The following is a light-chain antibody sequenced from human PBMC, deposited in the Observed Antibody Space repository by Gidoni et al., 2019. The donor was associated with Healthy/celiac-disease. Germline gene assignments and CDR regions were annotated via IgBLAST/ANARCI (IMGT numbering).Light chain of an antibody. V-gene: IGKV1-5*01. CDR3: KQYNSYPWT. CDR1: QSTSSW. CDR2: DAS. Sequence: DIQLTHSPSTLSASVGDRVTITCRASQSTSSWLAWYQQKPGKAPKLLIYDASSWESGVPARFSGSGSGTEFTLNISSLQPDDFATYYCKQYNSYPWTFGQGTKVEIK. J-gene: IGKJ1*01.